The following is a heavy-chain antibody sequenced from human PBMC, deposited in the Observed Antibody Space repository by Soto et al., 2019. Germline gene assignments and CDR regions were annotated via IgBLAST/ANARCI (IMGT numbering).Heavy chain of an antibody. CDR3: ARDQDSWFDP. J-gene: IGHJ5*02. Sequence: SETLSLTCTVSGGSISSGGYYWSWIRQHPGKGLEWIGYIYYSGSTYYNPSLKSRVTISVDTSKNQFSLKLSSVTAADTAVYYCARDQDSWFDPWGQGTLVSVS. D-gene: IGHD2-15*01. CDR2: IYYSGST. CDR1: GGSISSGGYY. V-gene: IGHV4-31*03.